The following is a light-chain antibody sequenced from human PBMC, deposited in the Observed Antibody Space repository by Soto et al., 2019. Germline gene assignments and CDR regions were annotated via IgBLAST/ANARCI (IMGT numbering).Light chain of an antibody. CDR2: DPS. CDR3: KKYTSXPYT. Sequence: IQITQFPATLTASVGDRVTITCRAVQSTANWLVCYQQEPGKAPKVVIYDPSSVGSGVPSRFSGSGSWTGFILTISSLPPHEFATYYFKKYTSXPYTVGQ. CDR1: QSTANW. V-gene: IGKV1-5*01. J-gene: IGKJ2*01.